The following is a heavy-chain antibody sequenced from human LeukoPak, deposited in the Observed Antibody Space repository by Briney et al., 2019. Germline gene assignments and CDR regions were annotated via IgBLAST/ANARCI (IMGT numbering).Heavy chain of an antibody. CDR1: GGSISSYY. CDR2: IYISGST. D-gene: IGHD4-17*01. J-gene: IGHJ4*02. Sequence: SETLSLTCTVSGGSISSYYWSWIRQPAGKGLEWIGRIYISGSTNYNPSLKSRVTMSVDTSKSQFPLKLTSVIAADTAVYYCARETSTVTYRIFDYWGQGTLVTVSS. V-gene: IGHV4-4*07. CDR3: ARETSTVTYRIFDY.